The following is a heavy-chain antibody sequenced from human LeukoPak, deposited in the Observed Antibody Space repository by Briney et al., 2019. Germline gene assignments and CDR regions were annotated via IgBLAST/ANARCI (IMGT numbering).Heavy chain of an antibody. V-gene: IGHV1-46*01. CDR1: GYTFTDYY. CDR3: ARAGGPERITMVRGANTGGYYFDY. CDR2: INPSGGST. J-gene: IGHJ4*02. D-gene: IGHD3-10*01. Sequence: GASVKVSCKASGYTFTDYYMHWVRQAPGQGLEWMGIINPSGGSTSYAQKFQGRVTMTRDTSTSTVYMELSSLRSEDTAVYYCARAGGPERITMVRGANTGGYYFDYWGQGTLVTVSS.